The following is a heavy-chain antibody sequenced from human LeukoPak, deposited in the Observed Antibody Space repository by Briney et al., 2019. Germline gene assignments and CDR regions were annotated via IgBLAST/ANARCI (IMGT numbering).Heavy chain of an antibody. Sequence: GASVKVSCKASGYTFTSYDINWVRQATGQGLEWMGWMNPNSGNTGYAQKFQGRVTMTRNTSISTAYMELSSLRSEDTAVYYCARVCIWQWLVPLYYYYYGMDVWGQGTTVTVSS. J-gene: IGHJ6*02. V-gene: IGHV1-8*01. D-gene: IGHD6-19*01. CDR3: ARVCIWQWLVPLYYYYYGMDV. CDR2: MNPNSGNT. CDR1: GYTFTSYD.